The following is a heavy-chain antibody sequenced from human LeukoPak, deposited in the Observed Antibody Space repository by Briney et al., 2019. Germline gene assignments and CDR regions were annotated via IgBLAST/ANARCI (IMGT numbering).Heavy chain of an antibody. CDR3: ARRVDYYDSSGYYPSVLYYFDY. CDR2: IYYSGST. J-gene: IGHJ4*02. D-gene: IGHD3-22*01. CDR1: GGSISSSSYY. Sequence: PSETLSLTCTVSGGSISSSSYYWGWIRQPPGKGLEWIGSIYYSGSTYYNPSLKSRVTISVHTSKNQFSLKLSSVTAADTAVYYCARRVDYYDSSGYYPSVLYYFDYWGQGTLVTVSS. V-gene: IGHV4-39*01.